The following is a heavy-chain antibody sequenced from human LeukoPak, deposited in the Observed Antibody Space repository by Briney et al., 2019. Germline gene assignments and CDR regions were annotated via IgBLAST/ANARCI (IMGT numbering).Heavy chain of an antibody. CDR3: ARDYGDYYYYYYYMDV. D-gene: IGHD4-17*01. Sequence: PSETLSLTCSVSGASISSRSYYWGWIRQPPGKGLEWIGSIYYSGSAYYNPSLKSRVTISVDMSKNQFSLKLSSVTAADTAVYYCARDYGDYYYYYYYMDVWGKGTTVTVSS. V-gene: IGHV4-39*02. CDR2: IYYSGSA. CDR1: GASISSRSYY. J-gene: IGHJ6*03.